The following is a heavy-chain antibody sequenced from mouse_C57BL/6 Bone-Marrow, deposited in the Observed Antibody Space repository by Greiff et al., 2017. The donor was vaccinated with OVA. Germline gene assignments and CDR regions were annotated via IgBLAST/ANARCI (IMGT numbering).Heavy chain of an antibody. V-gene: IGHV3-6*01. Sequence: DVKLQESGPGLVKPSQSLSLTCSVTGYSITSGYYWNWIRQFPGNKREWMGYISYDGSNNYNPALKNRISITRDTSKNQFFLQLNSVTTEDTATYYCARGGDDYDYYAMDDWGQGTSVTVSS. CDR2: ISYDGSN. CDR1: GYSITSGYY. CDR3: ARGGDDYDYYAMDD. J-gene: IGHJ4*01. D-gene: IGHD2-4*01.